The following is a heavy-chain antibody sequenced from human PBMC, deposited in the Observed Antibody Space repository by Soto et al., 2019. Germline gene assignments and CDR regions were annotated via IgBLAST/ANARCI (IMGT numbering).Heavy chain of an antibody. CDR1: GGSISSGCYA. D-gene: IGHD3-3*01. Sequence: SETLSLTCAVSGGSISSGCYAWSWIRQPPGKGLEWIGYIYHSGSTYYNPSLKSRVTISVDRSKNQFSLKLSSVTATDTAVYYCASSKLPVRYYDFWSGSYGMDVWGQGTTVTVSS. J-gene: IGHJ6*02. CDR2: IYHSGST. V-gene: IGHV4-30-2*01. CDR3: ASSKLPVRYYDFWSGSYGMDV.